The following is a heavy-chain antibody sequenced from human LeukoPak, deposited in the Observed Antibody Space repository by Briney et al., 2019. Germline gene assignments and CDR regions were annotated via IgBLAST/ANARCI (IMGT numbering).Heavy chain of an antibody. Sequence: PGGSLRLSCAASGFTFSSYTMNWVRQAPGKGLEWVSYIGSTSSTIYYADSVKGRFTISRDNAKNSLYLQMNSLRAEDTAVYYCARDQEAVGEYYFDYWGQGTLVTVSS. CDR3: ARDQEAVGEYYFDY. CDR2: IGSTSSTI. V-gene: IGHV3-48*01. J-gene: IGHJ4*02. D-gene: IGHD2-15*01. CDR1: GFTFSSYT.